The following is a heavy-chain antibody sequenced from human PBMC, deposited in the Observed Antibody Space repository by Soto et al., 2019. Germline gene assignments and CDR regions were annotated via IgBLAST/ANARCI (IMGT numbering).Heavy chain of an antibody. CDR1: GGSIGSYY. V-gene: IGHV4-59*08. Sequence: PSETLSLTCTVSGGSIGSYYCSWIRQPPGKGLEWIGYIYYSGSTNYNPSLKSRVTISVDTSKNQFSLRLSSVAAADTAVYYCARSDERSRKRHDYYYMDVWGKGTTVTVSS. D-gene: IGHD6-13*01. CDR2: IYYSGST. J-gene: IGHJ6*03. CDR3: ARSDERSRKRHDYYYMDV.